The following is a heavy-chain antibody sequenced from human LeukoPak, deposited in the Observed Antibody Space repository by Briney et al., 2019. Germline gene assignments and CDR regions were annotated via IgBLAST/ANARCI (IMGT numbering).Heavy chain of an antibody. J-gene: IGHJ4*02. D-gene: IGHD1-26*01. Sequence: GGSLILSCAASGFTFTTNAMSWVRQAPGKGLEWVSAISGRTGGTYYADSVKGRFTISRDNSKSTLYLQMDSLRAEDTAVYYCARDISDDYWGQGTLVTVSS. CDR1: GFTFTTNA. CDR2: ISGRTGGT. V-gene: IGHV3-23*01. CDR3: ARDISDDY.